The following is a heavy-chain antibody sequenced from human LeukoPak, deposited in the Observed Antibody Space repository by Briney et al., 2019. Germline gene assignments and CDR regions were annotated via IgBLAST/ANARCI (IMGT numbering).Heavy chain of an antibody. CDR2: IIPIFGTA. D-gene: IGHD5-24*01. Sequence: SVKVSCKASGGTFSSYAISWVRQAPGQGLEWMGGIIPIFGTANYAQKFQGRVTITADESTSTAYMELSSLRSEDTAVYYCARAARWLQLRYYLDYWGQGTLVTVSS. CDR1: GGTFSSYA. CDR3: ARAARWLQLRYYLDY. J-gene: IGHJ4*02. V-gene: IGHV1-69*13.